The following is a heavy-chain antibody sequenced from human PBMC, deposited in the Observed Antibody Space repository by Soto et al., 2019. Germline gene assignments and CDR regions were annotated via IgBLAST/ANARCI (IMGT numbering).Heavy chain of an antibody. D-gene: IGHD2-21*02. CDR2: ISTRSDI. CDR3: AREETAWRPAYGLHF. V-gene: IGHV3-21*01. J-gene: IGHJ6*02. Sequence: RRLSCAASGFTFSGYSMNWVRQAPGKGLEWVASISTRSDIYYADSVKGRFTISRDNAKNSVSLQMNSLRAEDTAVYYCAREETAWRPAYGLHFWGQGTTVTVSS. CDR1: GFTFSGYS.